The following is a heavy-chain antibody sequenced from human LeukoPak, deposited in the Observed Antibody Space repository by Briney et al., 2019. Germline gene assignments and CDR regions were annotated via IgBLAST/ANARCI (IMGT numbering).Heavy chain of an antibody. J-gene: IGHJ5*02. CDR2: IYHSGST. V-gene: IGHV4-30-4*08. CDR1: GDSISSGDYY. CDR3: ARDPVRTSGWRGGRHWFDP. D-gene: IGHD6-19*01. Sequence: PSETLSLTCTVSGDSISSGDYYWSWIRHSPGKGLEWIGYIYHSGSTYYNPSLKSRLTISVDTSKNQFSLTLSSVTAADTAVYYCARDPVRTSGWRGGRHWFDPWGRGALVTVSS.